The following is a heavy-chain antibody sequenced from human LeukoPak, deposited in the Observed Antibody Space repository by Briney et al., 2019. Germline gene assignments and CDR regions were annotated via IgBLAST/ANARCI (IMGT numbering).Heavy chain of an antibody. CDR1: GLTFSNYW. D-gene: IGHD6-19*01. CDR2: VKQDGSER. V-gene: IGHV3-7*01. Sequence: GGSLRLSCAVSGLTFSNYWMTWVRQAPGKGLEWVANVKQDGSERYYVDSVKGRFTVSTDKAKKSLYLQMDSLRAEDTAVYYCGKVTGSGWTIGGDIDYWGQGTLVTVSS. CDR3: GKVTGSGWTIGGDIDY. J-gene: IGHJ4*02.